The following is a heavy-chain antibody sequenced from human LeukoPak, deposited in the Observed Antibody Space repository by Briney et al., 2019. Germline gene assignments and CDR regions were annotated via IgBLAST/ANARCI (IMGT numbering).Heavy chain of an antibody. CDR1: GFTFSSYE. V-gene: IGHV3-48*03. Sequence: GGSLRLSCAASGFTFSSYEMNWVRQAPGKGLEWVSYISSSGSTIYYADSVKGRFTISRDNAENSLYLQMNSLRAEDTAVYYCARVRGNQPYYFDYWGQGTLVTVSS. CDR3: ARVRGNQPYYFDY. D-gene: IGHD1-14*01. CDR2: ISSSGSTI. J-gene: IGHJ4*02.